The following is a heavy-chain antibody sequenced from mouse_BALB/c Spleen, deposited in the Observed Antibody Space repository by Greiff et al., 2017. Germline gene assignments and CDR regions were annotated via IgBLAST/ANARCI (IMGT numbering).Heavy chain of an antibody. J-gene: IGHJ3*01. CDR1: GYSITSDYA. Sequence: EVKLVESGPGLVKPSQSLSLTCTVTGYSITSDYAWNWIRQFPGNKLEWMGYISYSGSTSYNPSLKSRISITRDTSKNQFFLQLNSVTTEDTATYYCARRRDYDWFAYWGQGTLVTVSA. V-gene: IGHV3-2*02. D-gene: IGHD2-4*01. CDR3: ARRRDYDWFAY. CDR2: ISYSGST.